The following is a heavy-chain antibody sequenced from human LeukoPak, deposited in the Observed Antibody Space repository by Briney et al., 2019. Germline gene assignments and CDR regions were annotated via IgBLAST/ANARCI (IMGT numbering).Heavy chain of an antibody. Sequence: ASVKVSCKASGYTFTSYGISWVRQAPGQGLEWMGWISAYNGNTNYAQKLQGRVTMTTDTSTSTAYMELRSLRSDDTAVYYCARYCSSTSCYGGSDYWGQGTLVTVSS. CDR3: ARYCSSTSCYGGSDY. CDR1: GYTFTSYG. V-gene: IGHV1-18*01. D-gene: IGHD2-2*01. CDR2: ISAYNGNT. J-gene: IGHJ4*02.